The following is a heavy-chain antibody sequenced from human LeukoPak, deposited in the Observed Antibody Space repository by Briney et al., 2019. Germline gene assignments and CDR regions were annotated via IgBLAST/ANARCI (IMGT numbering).Heavy chain of an antibody. CDR2: ISGSGSYT. D-gene: IGHD6-13*01. CDR3: ARAANTATGTPTFAIDY. V-gene: IGHV3-11*05. Sequence: GGSLRLSCAASGFIFSDYYMSWIRQAPGKGLEWVSYISGSGSYTAYADSVKGRFTISRDNAKNSLYLQINSLRAEDTAVYFCARAANTATGTPTFAIDYWGQGTLVAVSS. CDR1: GFIFSDYY. J-gene: IGHJ4*02.